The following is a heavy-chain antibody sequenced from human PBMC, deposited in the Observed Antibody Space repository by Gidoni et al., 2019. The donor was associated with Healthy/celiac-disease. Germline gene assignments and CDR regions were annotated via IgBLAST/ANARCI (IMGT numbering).Heavy chain of an antibody. V-gene: IGHV3-23*01. CDR1: GFTFSSYA. Sequence: EVQLLESGGGFVQPGGSLRLSCAASGFTFSSYAMSWVRQAPGKGLEWVSAIRGSGGSTYYADSVKGRFTISRDNSKNTLYLQMNSLRAEDTAVYYCAKDSAVVPAAIRSSMGTDLWGRGTLVTVSS. CDR3: AKDSAVVPAAIRSSMGTDL. J-gene: IGHJ2*01. CDR2: IRGSGGST. D-gene: IGHD2-2*01.